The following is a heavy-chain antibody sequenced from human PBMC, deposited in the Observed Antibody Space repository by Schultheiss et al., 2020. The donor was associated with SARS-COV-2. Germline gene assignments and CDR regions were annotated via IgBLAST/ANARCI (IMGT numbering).Heavy chain of an antibody. D-gene: IGHD2-15*01. CDR3: ARDSEVEAFDY. J-gene: IGHJ4*02. V-gene: IGHV4-61*02. Sequence: SETLSLTCTVSGGSISSGSYYWSWIRQPPGKGLEWIGRIYTSGSTNYNPSLKSRVTISVDTSKNQFSLKLSSVTAADTAVYYCARDSEVEAFDYWGQGTLVTVSS. CDR1: GGSISSGSYY. CDR2: IYTSGST.